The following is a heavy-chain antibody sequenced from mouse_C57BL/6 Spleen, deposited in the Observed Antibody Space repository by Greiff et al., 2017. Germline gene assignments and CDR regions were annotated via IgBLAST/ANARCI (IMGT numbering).Heavy chain of an antibody. CDR2: IYPSDSAT. CDR3: ARKGLITLAY. V-gene: IGHV1-61*01. Sequence: QVQLQQPGAELVRPGSSVKLSCKASGYTFPSYWMDWVKQRPGQGLEWIGNIYPSDSATHYNQKFKDKATLTVDKSSSTAHMQLSSLTSEDCAVYYCARKGLITLAYWGQCTTLTVSS. D-gene: IGHD1-1*01. J-gene: IGHJ2*01. CDR1: GYTFPSYW.